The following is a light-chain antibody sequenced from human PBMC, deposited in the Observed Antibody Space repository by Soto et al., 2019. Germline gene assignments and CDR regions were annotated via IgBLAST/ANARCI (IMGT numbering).Light chain of an antibody. Sequence: QSVLTQPASVSGSPGQSITISCTGTSSDVGSYNLVSWYQQHPGKAPKLMIYEGSKRPSGVSNRFSGSKSGNTASLTISGLQAEDEADYYCCSYAGSHVVFGGGPKLTVL. CDR3: CSYAGSHVV. CDR1: SSDVGSYNL. J-gene: IGLJ2*01. CDR2: EGS. V-gene: IGLV2-23*01.